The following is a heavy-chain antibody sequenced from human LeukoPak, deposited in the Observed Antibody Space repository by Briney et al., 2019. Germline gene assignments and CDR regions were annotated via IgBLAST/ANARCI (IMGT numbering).Heavy chain of an antibody. CDR3: AKEFFDTMIVVVSSYYFDY. V-gene: IGHV3-74*01. J-gene: IGHJ4*02. D-gene: IGHD3-22*01. Sequence: TGGSLRLSCAASGFTFGSYWMHWFRQAPGKGLVWVSHINSDGSSTTYAGSVKGRFTISRDNAKNTLYLQMNSLRAEDTAVYYCAKEFFDTMIVVVSSYYFDYWGQGTLVTVSS. CDR2: INSDGSST. CDR1: GFTFGSYW.